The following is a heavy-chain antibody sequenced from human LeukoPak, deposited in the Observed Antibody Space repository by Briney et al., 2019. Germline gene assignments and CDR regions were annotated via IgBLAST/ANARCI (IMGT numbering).Heavy chain of an antibody. CDR1: GFTFDDYA. J-gene: IGHJ4*02. CDR2: ISWNSGSI. D-gene: IGHD2-2*01. CDR3: AKGYCSSTSCSGDY. V-gene: IGHV3-9*03. Sequence: PGGSLRLSCAASGFTFDDYAMHWVRQAPGKGLEWVSGISWNSGSIAYADSVKGRFTISRDNAKNSLYLQMNSLRAEDMALYYCAKGYCSSTSCSGDYWGQGTLVTASS.